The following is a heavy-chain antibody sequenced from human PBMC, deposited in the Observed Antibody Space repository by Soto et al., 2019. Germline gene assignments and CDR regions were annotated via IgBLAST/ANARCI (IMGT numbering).Heavy chain of an antibody. CDR1: GFTFSSYA. J-gene: IGHJ4*02. CDR3: AKSLVGFVVVVAADY. V-gene: IGHV3-23*01. D-gene: IGHD2-15*01. CDR2: ISGSGGST. Sequence: GGSLRLSCAASGFTFSSYAMSWVRQAPGKGLEWVSAISGSGGSTYYADSVKGRFTISRDNSKNTLYLQMNSLRAEETAVYYCAKSLVGFVVVVAADYWGQGTLVTVSS.